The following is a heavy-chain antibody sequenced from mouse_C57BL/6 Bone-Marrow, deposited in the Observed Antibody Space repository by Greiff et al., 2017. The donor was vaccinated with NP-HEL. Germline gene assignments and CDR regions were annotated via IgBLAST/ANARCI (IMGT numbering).Heavy chain of an antibody. CDR1: GFSFTSYG. V-gene: IGHV2-6*01. CDR2: IWGVGST. Sequence: VKVVESGPGLVAPSQSLSITCPVSGFSFTSYGVDWVRQSPGKGLEWLGVIWGVGSTNYNSALKSRLSISKDNSKSQVFLIMNSLQTDDTAMDYCASEGGTPSWFAYWGQGTLVTVSS. CDR3: ASEGGTPSWFAY. J-gene: IGHJ3*01. D-gene: IGHD2-14*01.